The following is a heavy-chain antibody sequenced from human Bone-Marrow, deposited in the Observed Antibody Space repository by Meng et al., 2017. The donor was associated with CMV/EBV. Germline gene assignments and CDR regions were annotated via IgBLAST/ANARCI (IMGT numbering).Heavy chain of an antibody. CDR1: GFTFSSYA. D-gene: IGHD2-2*01. J-gene: IGHJ4*02. V-gene: IGHV3-30*02. Sequence: GESLKISCAASGFTFSSYAMHWVRQAPGKGLEWVAFIRYDGSNTLYADSVKGRFTVSRDNSKNTLYLQMNSLRAEDTAVYNCAKLPGVGYCGGTSCTYVDSWGQGTLVTVSS. CDR3: AKLPGVGYCGGTSCTYVDS. CDR2: IRYDGSNT.